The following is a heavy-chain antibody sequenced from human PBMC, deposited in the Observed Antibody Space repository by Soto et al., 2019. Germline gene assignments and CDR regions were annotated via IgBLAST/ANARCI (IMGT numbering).Heavy chain of an antibody. J-gene: IGHJ4*02. CDR2: ISYDGSNK. CDR3: ARPGRDFWSGRYYFDY. CDR1: GFTFSSYG. D-gene: IGHD3-3*01. Sequence: GGSLRLSCAASGFTFSSYGMHWVRQAPGKGLEWVAVISYDGSNKYYADSVEGRFTISRDNSKNTLYLQMDSLRAEDTAVYYCARPGRDFWSGRYYFDYWGQGTLVTVSS. V-gene: IGHV3-30*03.